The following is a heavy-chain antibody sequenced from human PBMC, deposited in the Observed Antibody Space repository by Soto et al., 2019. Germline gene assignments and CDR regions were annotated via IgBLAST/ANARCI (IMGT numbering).Heavy chain of an antibody. CDR2: ISLSGATI. CDR3: AREGGFDWCYP. Sequence: EVHLVESGGGLVQPGGSLRLSCAASGFTFSDYEMNWVRQAPGKGLEWVSYISLSGATIHYADSVKGRFTISRDNAKNSVYLQMNSLRVEDTAIYYCAREGGFDWCYPWCQGTLVTVSS. V-gene: IGHV3-48*03. J-gene: IGHJ5*02. CDR1: GFTFSDYE.